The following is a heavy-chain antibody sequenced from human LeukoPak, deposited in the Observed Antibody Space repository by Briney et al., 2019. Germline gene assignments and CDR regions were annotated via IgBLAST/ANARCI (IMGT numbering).Heavy chain of an antibody. V-gene: IGHV1-18*01. CDR3: ARGGYYDSSGLDAFDI. D-gene: IGHD3-22*01. Sequence: GASVKVSCKASGYTFTSYGISWVRQAPGQGLEWMGWISAYNGNTNYAQKLQGRVTMTTDTSTSTAYMELRSLRSDDTAVYYCARGGYYDSSGLDAFDIWGQGTMVTVSS. J-gene: IGHJ3*02. CDR2: ISAYNGNT. CDR1: GYTFTSYG.